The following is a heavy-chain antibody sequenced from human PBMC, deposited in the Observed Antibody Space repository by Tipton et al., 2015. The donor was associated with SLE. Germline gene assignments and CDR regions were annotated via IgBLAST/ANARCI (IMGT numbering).Heavy chain of an antibody. D-gene: IGHD1-14*01. CDR3: ARVVYAEDYYNIDV. CDR1: GGSLSSHY. J-gene: IGHJ6*02. V-gene: IGHV4-59*11. CDR2: IHYSGRP. Sequence: TLSLTCTVSGGSLSSHYWSWIRQPPGKGLEWLGDIHYSGRPRYNLALGSRVTVSVDPSKNHFSLSLTSVTAADTAMYYCARVVYAEDYYNIDVWGQGTTVAVSS.